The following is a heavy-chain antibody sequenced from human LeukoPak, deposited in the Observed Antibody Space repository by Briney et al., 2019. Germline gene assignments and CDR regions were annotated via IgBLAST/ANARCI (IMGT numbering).Heavy chain of an antibody. J-gene: IGHJ3*02. Sequence: PGGSLRLSCAASGFTFSTYAMTWVRQAPGKGLEWASAISDGGASTDYADSVKGRFTISRDNSKNTLYLQMNSLRVEDTAVYYCAKDDGPYSSGWYDAFDKWGQGTMVTVSS. V-gene: IGHV3-23*01. CDR3: AKDDGPYSSGWYDAFDK. CDR1: GFTFSTYA. D-gene: IGHD6-19*01. CDR2: ISDGGAST.